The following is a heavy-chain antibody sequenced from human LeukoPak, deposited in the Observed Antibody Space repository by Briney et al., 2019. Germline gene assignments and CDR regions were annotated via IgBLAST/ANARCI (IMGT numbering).Heavy chain of an antibody. J-gene: IGHJ5*02. CDR3: ARDVVVVAATTLRNLFDP. Sequence: ASVKVSCKASGYTFTSYDINWVRQATGQGLEWMGWMNPNSGNTGYAQKFQGRVTMTRNTSISTAYMELSSLRSEDTAVYYCARDVVVVAATTLRNLFDPWGQGTLVTVSS. D-gene: IGHD2-15*01. V-gene: IGHV1-8*01. CDR2: MNPNSGNT. CDR1: GYTFTSYD.